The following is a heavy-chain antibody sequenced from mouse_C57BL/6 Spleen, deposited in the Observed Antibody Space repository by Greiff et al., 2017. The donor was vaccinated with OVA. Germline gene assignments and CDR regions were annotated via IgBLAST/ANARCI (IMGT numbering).Heavy chain of an antibody. D-gene: IGHD3-2*02. CDR3: ARPPHSSGYVWFAY. V-gene: IGHV1-39*01. CDR2: INPNYGTT. J-gene: IGHJ3*01. CDR1: GYSFTDYN. Sequence: VHVKQSGPELVKPGASVKISCKASGYSFTDYNMNWVKQSNGKSLEWIGVINPNYGTTSYNQKFKGKATLTVDQSSSTAYMQLNSLTSEDSAVYYCARPPHSSGYVWFAYWGQGTLVTVSA.